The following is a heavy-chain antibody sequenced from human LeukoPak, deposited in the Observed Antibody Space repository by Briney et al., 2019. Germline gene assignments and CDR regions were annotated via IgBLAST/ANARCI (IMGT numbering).Heavy chain of an antibody. Sequence: GGSLRLSCAASGFTFSDYYMSWIRQAPGKGLEWVSYISSSGSTIYYADSVKGRFTISRDNAKNSLYLQMNSLRAEDTAVYYCARMGERGYCSSTSCYFNYWGQGTLVTVSS. V-gene: IGHV3-11*01. D-gene: IGHD2-2*01. CDR3: ARMGERGYCSSTSCYFNY. J-gene: IGHJ4*02. CDR1: GFTFSDYY. CDR2: ISSSGSTI.